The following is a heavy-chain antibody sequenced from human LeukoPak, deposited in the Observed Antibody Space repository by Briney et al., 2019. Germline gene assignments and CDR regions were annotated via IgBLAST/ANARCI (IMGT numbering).Heavy chain of an antibody. CDR1: GGTFTRDA. Sequence: SVKVSCKLSGGTFTRDAISWVRQAPGEGLEWMGRILPLLSTKNYARKFQGRVTLTADKSTGTAYMELSSLRSEDTAIYYCARGLDWNDLHLDVWGKGTTVIVSS. V-gene: IGHV1-69*04. CDR3: ARGLDWNDLHLDV. CDR2: ILPLLSTK. J-gene: IGHJ6*04. D-gene: IGHD1-1*01.